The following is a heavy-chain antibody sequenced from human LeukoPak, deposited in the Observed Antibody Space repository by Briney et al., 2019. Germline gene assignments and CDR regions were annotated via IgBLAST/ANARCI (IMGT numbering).Heavy chain of an antibody. CDR1: GYSISSGYY. V-gene: IGHV4-38-2*01. D-gene: IGHD3-3*01. Sequence: PSETLSLTCAVSGYSISSGYYWGWIRQPPGKGLEWIGSIYHSGSTYHNPSLKSRVTISVDTSKNQFSLKLSSVTAADTAVYYCARHDDFWSGYRHFDYWGQGTLVTVSS. CDR2: IYHSGST. J-gene: IGHJ4*02. CDR3: ARHDDFWSGYRHFDY.